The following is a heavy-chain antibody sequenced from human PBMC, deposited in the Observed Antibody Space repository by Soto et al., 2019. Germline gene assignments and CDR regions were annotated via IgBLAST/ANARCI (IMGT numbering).Heavy chain of an antibody. D-gene: IGHD3-10*01. CDR1: GGSISSSSYY. CDR3: ARLYYGSDAAGYYYYYYMDV. CDR2: IYYSGST. J-gene: IGHJ6*03. Sequence: QLQLQESGPGLVKPSETLSLTCTVSGGSISSSSYYWGWIRQPPGKGLEWIGSIYYSGSTYYNPSLNIRVTTSVDTSKNLFSLKLSSVTAADTAVYYCARLYYGSDAAGYYYYYYMDVWGKGTTVTVSS. V-gene: IGHV4-39*01.